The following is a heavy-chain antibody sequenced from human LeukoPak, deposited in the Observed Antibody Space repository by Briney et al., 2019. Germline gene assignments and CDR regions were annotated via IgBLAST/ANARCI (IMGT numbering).Heavy chain of an antibody. J-gene: IGHJ3*02. V-gene: IGHV3-30*18. D-gene: IGHD3-9*01. CDR2: ISYDGSNK. CDR3: AKENYDILTGYYQNAFDI. CDR1: GFTLSSYG. Sequence: GGSLRLSCAASGFTLSSYGMHWVRQAPGKGLEWVAVISYDGSNKYYADSVKGRFTISRDNSKNTLYLQMNSLRAEDTAVYYCAKENYDILTGYYQNAFDIWGQGTMVTVSS.